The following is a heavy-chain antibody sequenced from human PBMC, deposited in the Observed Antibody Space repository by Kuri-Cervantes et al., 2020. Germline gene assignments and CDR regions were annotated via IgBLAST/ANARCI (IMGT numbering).Heavy chain of an antibody. CDR2: ISWNSGSI. CDR3: ASITGWYAY. J-gene: IGHJ4*02. V-gene: IGHV3-9*01. Sequence: GGSLRLSCAASGFTFDDYAIHWVRQAPGKGLEWVSGISWNSGSIGYADSVKGRFIISRDNAKNSLYLQMNSLRAEDTAVYYCASITGWYAYWGQGTLVTVSS. CDR1: GFTFDDYA. D-gene: IGHD6-19*01.